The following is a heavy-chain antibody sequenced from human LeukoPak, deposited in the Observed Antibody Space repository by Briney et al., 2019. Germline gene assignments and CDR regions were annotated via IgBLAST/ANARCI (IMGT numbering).Heavy chain of an antibody. V-gene: IGHV2-70*11. Sequence: SGPALLKPTQTLTLTCTFSGFSLSTPVMCVSWIRQPPGKALEWLARIDWDDDKYYSTSLRTRLTISKDTSKNQVVLTMTNMDPVDTATYYCARDPRGSGSYYRTSYYFGMDVWGQGTTVTVSS. CDR2: IDWDDDK. D-gene: IGHD3-10*01. CDR1: GFSLSTPVMC. CDR3: ARDPRGSGSYYRTSYYFGMDV. J-gene: IGHJ6*02.